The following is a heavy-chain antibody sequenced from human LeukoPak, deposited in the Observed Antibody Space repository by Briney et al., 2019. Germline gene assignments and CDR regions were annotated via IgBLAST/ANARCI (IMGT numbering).Heavy chain of an antibody. Sequence: GGSLRLSCAASGFTFSSYAMSWVRQAPGKGLEWVSAISGSGGSTYYADSVKGRFTISRDNSKNTLYLQMNSLRAEDTAVYYWPTSAYDILTGYFDYWGQGTLVTVSS. V-gene: IGHV3-23*01. D-gene: IGHD3-9*01. CDR1: GFTFSSYA. CDR3: PTSAYDILTGYFDY. CDR2: ISGSGGST. J-gene: IGHJ4*02.